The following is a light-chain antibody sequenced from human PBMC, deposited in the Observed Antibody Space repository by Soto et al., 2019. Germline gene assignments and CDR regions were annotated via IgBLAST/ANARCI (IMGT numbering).Light chain of an antibody. Sequence: QLVLTQSPSASASLGASVKLTCTLSSGHGNYVIAWHQQQPEKGPRYLMKVKSDGSHNKGDAIPDRFSGSSSGAERYLAISSLQSEDEADYYCQTWDTGIVVFGGGTKVTVL. CDR2: VKSDGSH. CDR1: SGHGNYV. CDR3: QTWDTGIVV. J-gene: IGLJ2*01. V-gene: IGLV4-69*01.